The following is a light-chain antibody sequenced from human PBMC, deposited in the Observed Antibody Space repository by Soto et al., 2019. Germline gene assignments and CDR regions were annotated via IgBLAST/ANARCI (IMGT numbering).Light chain of an antibody. Sequence: DIQMTQSPSSLSASVGDRVTITCRASQTINTFLTWYQQKPGEAPKLLISAASSLQTGVPSRFSGSGSGTDFTLTINSLQPEDFATYYCQQSYSTPLTFGPGTKVDIK. CDR1: QTINTF. V-gene: IGKV1-39*01. J-gene: IGKJ3*01. CDR2: AAS. CDR3: QQSYSTPLT.